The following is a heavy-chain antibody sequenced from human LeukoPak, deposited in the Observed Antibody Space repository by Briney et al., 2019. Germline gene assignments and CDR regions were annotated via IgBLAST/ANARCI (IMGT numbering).Heavy chain of an antibody. CDR3: ARGGGGSTATGYGMDV. Sequence: SQTLSLTCAISGDSVSSNSAAWNWIRQSPSRGLEWLGRTYYRSKWYNDYAVSVKSRITINPDTSKNQFSLQLNSVTPEDTAVYTCARGGGGSTATGYGMDVWGQGTTVTVSS. D-gene: IGHD2-15*01. J-gene: IGHJ6*02. V-gene: IGHV6-1*01. CDR2: TYYRSKWYN. CDR1: GDSVSSNSAA.